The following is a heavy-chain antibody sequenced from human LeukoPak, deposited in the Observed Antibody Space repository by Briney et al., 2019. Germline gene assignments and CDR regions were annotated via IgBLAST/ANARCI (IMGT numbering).Heavy chain of an antibody. D-gene: IGHD3-3*01. V-gene: IGHV3-9*01. CDR1: GFTFDDYA. Sequence: PGRSLRLSCAASGFTFDDYAMHWVRQAPGKGLEWVSGISWNSGSIGYADSVKGRFTISRDNAKNSLYLQMNSLRVEDTAVYYCAKHPPGYYDFWSGYKNWFDPWGQGTLVTVSS. CDR3: AKHPPGYYDFWSGYKNWFDP. J-gene: IGHJ5*02. CDR2: ISWNSGSI.